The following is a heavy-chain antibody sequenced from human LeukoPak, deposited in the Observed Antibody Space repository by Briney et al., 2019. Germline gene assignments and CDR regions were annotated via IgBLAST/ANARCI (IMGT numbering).Heavy chain of an antibody. Sequence: PSETLSLTCTVSGGSISSDSYYWGWIRQPPGKGLEWIGSNYYSGSTYYNPSLKSRVTISVDTSKNQFSLKLTSVTAADTSMYYCVRRAYGSGSYPADYWGQGTLVTVSS. CDR3: VRRAYGSGSYPADY. J-gene: IGHJ4*02. CDR1: GGSISSDSYY. V-gene: IGHV4-39*01. CDR2: NYYSGST. D-gene: IGHD3-10*01.